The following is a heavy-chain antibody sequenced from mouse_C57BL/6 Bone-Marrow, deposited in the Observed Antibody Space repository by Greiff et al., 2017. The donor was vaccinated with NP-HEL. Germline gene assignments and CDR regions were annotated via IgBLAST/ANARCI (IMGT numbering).Heavy chain of an antibody. V-gene: IGHV7-3*01. CDR1: GFTFTDYY. CDR3: ERCPNGYDVYYYAMDY. Sequence: EVQLVESGGGLVQPGGSLSLSCAASGFTFTDYYMSWVRQPPGKALEWLGFIRNKANGYTTEYSASVKGRFTISRDNSQSILYLQMNALRAENSATYYCERCPNGYDVYYYAMDYWGQGTSVTVSS. J-gene: IGHJ4*01. CDR2: IRNKANGYTT. D-gene: IGHD2-2*01.